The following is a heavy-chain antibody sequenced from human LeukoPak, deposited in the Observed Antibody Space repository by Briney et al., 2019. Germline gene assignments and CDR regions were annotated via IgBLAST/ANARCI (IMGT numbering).Heavy chain of an antibody. CDR3: ARDQGQVDFWSEYDAFDI. V-gene: IGHV3-21*06. CDR2: ISSSSSYI. J-gene: IGHJ3*02. D-gene: IGHD3-3*01. Sequence: GESLKISCAASGFTFSSYSMNWVRQAPGKGLEWVSSISSSSSYIYYADSVKGRFTISRDNAKNSLYLQMNSLRAEDTAVYYCARDQGQVDFWSEYDAFDIWGQGTMVTVSS. CDR1: GFTFSSYS.